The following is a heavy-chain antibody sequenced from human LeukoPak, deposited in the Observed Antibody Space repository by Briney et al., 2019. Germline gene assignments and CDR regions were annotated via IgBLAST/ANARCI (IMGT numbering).Heavy chain of an antibody. J-gene: IGHJ4*02. Sequence: SETLSLTCTVSDDSITIYYWTWIRQPPGKGLEWIGYIYYSGSANYNPSLKSRVTISVDTSKNQFSLRLSSVTAADTAVYYCARVSGYDWESFHDYWGQGILVTVSS. CDR2: IYYSGSA. CDR1: DDSITIYY. D-gene: IGHD5-12*01. CDR3: ARVSGYDWESFHDY. V-gene: IGHV4-59*01.